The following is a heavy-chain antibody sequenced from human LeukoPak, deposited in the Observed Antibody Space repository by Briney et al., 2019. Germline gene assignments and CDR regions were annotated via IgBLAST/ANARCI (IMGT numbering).Heavy chain of an antibody. J-gene: IGHJ4*02. CDR1: GYTFPSYF. D-gene: IGHD6-6*01. V-gene: IGHV1-46*01. Sequence: ASVKVSCKASGYTFPSYFMHWVRQAPGQGLEWMGIINPTGGSTTYAQKFQGRVTMTRDTSTSTVYMELSSLRSDDAAVYYCARTAARRFDYWGQGTLVTVSS. CDR3: ARTAARRFDY. CDR2: INPTGGST.